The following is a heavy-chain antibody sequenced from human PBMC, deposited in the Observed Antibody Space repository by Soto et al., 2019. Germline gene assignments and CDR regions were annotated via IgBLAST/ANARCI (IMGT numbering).Heavy chain of an antibody. CDR3: AGDPRYYDFWSGYHPFFDY. Sequence: SLRLSCAASGFTFSSYSMNWVRQAPGKGLEWVSYISSSSSTIYYADSVKGRFTISRDNAKNSLYLQMNSLRDEDTAVYYCAGDPRYYDFWSGYHPFFDYWGQGTLVTVSS. CDR2: ISSSSSTI. V-gene: IGHV3-48*02. J-gene: IGHJ4*02. CDR1: GFTFSSYS. D-gene: IGHD3-3*01.